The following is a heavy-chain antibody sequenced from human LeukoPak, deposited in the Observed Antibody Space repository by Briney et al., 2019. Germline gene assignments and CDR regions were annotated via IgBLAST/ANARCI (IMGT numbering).Heavy chain of an antibody. Sequence: GASVKVSCKASGYTFTSYGISWVRQAPGQGLEWMGWISAYNGNTNYAQKLQCRVTMTTDTFMSTAYMELRSLRSDDTAVYYCARGSGWYGENYYYYYMDVWGKGTTVTVSS. V-gene: IGHV1-18*01. CDR3: ARGSGWYGENYYYYYMDV. CDR1: GYTFTSYG. CDR2: ISAYNGNT. D-gene: IGHD6-19*01. J-gene: IGHJ6*03.